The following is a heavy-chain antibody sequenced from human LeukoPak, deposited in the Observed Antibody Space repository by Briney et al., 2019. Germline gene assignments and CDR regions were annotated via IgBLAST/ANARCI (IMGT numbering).Heavy chain of an antibody. D-gene: IGHD6-13*01. V-gene: IGHV3-21*01. CDR2: IGGGGRYI. CDR1: GVTFSTYT. Sequence: GGSLRLSCAASGVTFSTYTMNWVRQAPGKGLEWVSSIGGGGRYIYYADSMQGRFTISRDNAKNSLFLQMHSLSAEDTALYYCARVSRVAYTSSWYLDYWGQGTLVTVSS. CDR3: ARVSRVAYTSSWYLDY. J-gene: IGHJ4*02.